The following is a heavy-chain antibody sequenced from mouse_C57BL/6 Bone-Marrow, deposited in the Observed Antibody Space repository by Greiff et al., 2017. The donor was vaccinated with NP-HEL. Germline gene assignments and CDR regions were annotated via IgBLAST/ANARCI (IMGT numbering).Heavy chain of an antibody. Sequence: EVQLQQSGAELVKPGASVKLSCTASGFNIKDYYMHWVKQRTEQGLEWIGRIDPEDGETKYAPNFQGKATITADTSSNTAYLQLSSLTSEDTAVYYCARNRLRYYAMDYWGQGTSVTVSS. CDR3: ARNRLRYYAMDY. CDR2: IDPEDGET. D-gene: IGHD6-1*01. CDR1: GFNIKDYY. J-gene: IGHJ4*01. V-gene: IGHV14-2*01.